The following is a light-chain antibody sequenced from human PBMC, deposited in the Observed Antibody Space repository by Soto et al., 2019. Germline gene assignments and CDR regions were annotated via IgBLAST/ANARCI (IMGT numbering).Light chain of an antibody. J-gene: IGLJ2*01. V-gene: IGLV2-14*03. CDR1: SSDVGGFNY. CDR3: SSYTSSSTGV. CDR2: DVT. Sequence: QSALTQPASVSGSPGQSITISCTGTSSDVGGFNYVSWYQQHPGKVPKLIIYDVTDRPSGISYRFSGSKSGNTASLTISGLQAEDEALYYCSSYTSSSTGVFGGGTKVTVL.